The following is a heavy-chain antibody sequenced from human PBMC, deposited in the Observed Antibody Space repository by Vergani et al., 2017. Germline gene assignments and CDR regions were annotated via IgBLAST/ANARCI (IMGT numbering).Heavy chain of an antibody. V-gene: IGHV4-39*01. CDR1: GDSIISRSYY. CDR2: IYNSGNG. Sequence: QMQLQESGPGLVKASETLSLTCTVSGDSIISRSYYWGWIRQPPGKGLEWIGSIYNSGNGDSSSSLKSRVTISADTSKNQFSLRLTSVTAADTAVYYCASGKYYSDSTSPFRGRDFDVWGCGTLVTVPS. CDR3: ASGKYYSDSTSPFRGRDFDV. D-gene: IGHD1-26*01. J-gene: IGHJ2*01.